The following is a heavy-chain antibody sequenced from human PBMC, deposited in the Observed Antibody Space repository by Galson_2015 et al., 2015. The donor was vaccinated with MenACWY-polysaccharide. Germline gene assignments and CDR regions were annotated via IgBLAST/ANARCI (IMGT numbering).Heavy chain of an antibody. Sequence: SLRLSCAASGFTFSSYWMHWVRHAPGQGLVWVSRINSDGSSKSYADSVKGRFTISRDNAKNTLYLQMNSLRVEDTAVYYCASSRQLGAWGQGTLVTVSS. CDR2: INSDGSSK. V-gene: IGHV3-74*01. J-gene: IGHJ5*02. D-gene: IGHD3-10*01. CDR3: ASSRQLGA. CDR1: GFTFSSYW.